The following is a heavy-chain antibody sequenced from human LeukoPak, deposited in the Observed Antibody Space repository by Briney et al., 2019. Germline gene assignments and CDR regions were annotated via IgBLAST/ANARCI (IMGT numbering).Heavy chain of an antibody. Sequence: SETLSLTCSVSGDSITGYYWGWIRQPPGKGLEWIGNIYYTGNTCYNSSLKSRVTISLDTSKNQFSLKVISVTAADTAAYYCTKSDGYGLIRICGRGTMVTVSS. J-gene: IGHJ3*02. V-gene: IGHV4-39*07. D-gene: IGHD3-10*01. CDR1: GDSITGYY. CDR2: IYYTGNT. CDR3: TKSDGYGLIRI.